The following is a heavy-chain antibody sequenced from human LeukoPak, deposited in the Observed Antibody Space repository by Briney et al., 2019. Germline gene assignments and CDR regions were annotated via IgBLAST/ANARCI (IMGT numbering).Heavy chain of an antibody. J-gene: IGHJ4*02. CDR2: INYSGTI. V-gene: IGHV4-39*01. Sequence: PSETLSLTRTVSGGAISNDNFYWGWVRQPPGKGLEWVASINYSGTIYYNPSLRSRVSISVDTSRTQFFLRLNSVTAADTAVYYCARLFDSWGQGTLVTVSS. CDR1: GGAISNDNFY. CDR3: ARLFDS.